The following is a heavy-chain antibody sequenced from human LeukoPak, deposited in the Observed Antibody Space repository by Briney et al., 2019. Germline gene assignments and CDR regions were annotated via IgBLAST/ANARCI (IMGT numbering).Heavy chain of an antibody. CDR2: ISGSGGST. CDR3: AKGKQWLVFRAPYYFDY. CDR1: GFTFSSYG. D-gene: IGHD6-19*01. Sequence: GGSLRLSCAASGFTFSSYGMSWVRQAPGKGLEWVSAISGSGGSTYYADSVKGRFTISRDNSKNTLYLQMNSLRAEDTAVYYCAKGKQWLVFRAPYYFDYWGQGTLVTVSS. V-gene: IGHV3-23*01. J-gene: IGHJ4*02.